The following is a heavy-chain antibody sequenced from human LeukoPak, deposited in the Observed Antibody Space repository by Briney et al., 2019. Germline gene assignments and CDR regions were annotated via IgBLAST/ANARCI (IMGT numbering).Heavy chain of an antibody. Sequence: PSETLSLTCTVSGGSISSYYWSWIRQPAGKGLEWIGRIYTSGSTNYNPSLKSRVTMSVDTSKDQFSLKLSSVTAADTAVYYCARVNGGNSVATRIDYWGQGTLVTVSS. J-gene: IGHJ4*02. D-gene: IGHD4-23*01. CDR3: ARVNGGNSVATRIDY. CDR2: IYTSGST. CDR1: GGSISSYY. V-gene: IGHV4-4*07.